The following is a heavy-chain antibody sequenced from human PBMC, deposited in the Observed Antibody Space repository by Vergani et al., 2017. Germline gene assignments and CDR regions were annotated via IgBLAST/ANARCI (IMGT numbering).Heavy chain of an antibody. Sequence: QVQLVESGGGVVQPGRSLRLSCAASGFSFSSFGFHWVRQAPGKGLEWVAFIHYDGSHEYYIDSVKGRFTISRDNSKNTLILQMNGLRAEDTAVYYCARKTFYYDNIKGWFGPWGQGTLVTVSS. CDR3: ARKTFYYDNIKGWFGP. V-gene: IGHV3-33*01. CDR2: IHYDGSHE. D-gene: IGHD3-16*01. CDR1: GFSFSSFG. J-gene: IGHJ5*02.